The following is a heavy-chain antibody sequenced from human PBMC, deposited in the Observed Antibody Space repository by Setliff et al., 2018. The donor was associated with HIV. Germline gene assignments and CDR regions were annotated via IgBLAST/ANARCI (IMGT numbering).Heavy chain of an antibody. J-gene: IGHJ4*02. CDR3: ARVGLSAVPFPTVY. CDR2: ISAYDGDT. Sequence: ASVKVSCKASNYTFTNYAITWVRQAPGQRPEWMGWISAYDGDTKYAQKFHNRLSMTADTSTTTAYMDLWGLTSDDTGVYYCARVGLSAVPFPTVYWGQGTLVTVSS. D-gene: IGHD4-4*01. CDR1: NYTFTNYA. V-gene: IGHV1-18*01.